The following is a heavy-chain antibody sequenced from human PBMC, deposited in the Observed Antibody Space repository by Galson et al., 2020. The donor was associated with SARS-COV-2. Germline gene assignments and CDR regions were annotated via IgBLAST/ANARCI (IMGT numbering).Heavy chain of an antibody. CDR1: GYTFGTYG. J-gene: IGHJ4*02. V-gene: IGHV1-18*01. D-gene: IGHD3-9*01. Sequence: ASVKVSCKASGYTFGTYGISWLRQAPGQGLEWMGWISTDNGNTNSEQKFQGRVTMTSDTSTSTVYMELRSLQSDDTAVYYCARHLYEISTGNIPVGAYWGQGTLVTVSS. CDR2: ISTDNGNT. CDR3: ARHLYEISTGNIPVGAY.